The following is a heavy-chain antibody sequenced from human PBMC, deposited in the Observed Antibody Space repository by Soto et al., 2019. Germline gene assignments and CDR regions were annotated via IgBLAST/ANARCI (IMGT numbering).Heavy chain of an antibody. CDR1: GFSFSSYN. V-gene: IGHV3-9*01. CDR2: LSRNSRSI. J-gene: IGHJ5*02. Sequence: GGSLRLSCAASGFSFSSYNMKWVRYAPGQGLESVASLSRNSRSIGYADSVKGRFTISRDNANKSLYMRMNSLRAEATPLYSCAKGTGSASGGGFDPWGQGTLVTVS. D-gene: IGHD3-16*01. CDR3: AKGTGSASGGGFDP.